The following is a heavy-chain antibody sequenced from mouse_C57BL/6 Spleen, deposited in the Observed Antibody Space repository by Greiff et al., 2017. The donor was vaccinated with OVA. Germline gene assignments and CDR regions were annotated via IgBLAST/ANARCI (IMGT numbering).Heavy chain of an antibody. CDR3: ADYGSAAY. Sequence: EVTLLESGGDLVKPGGSLKLSCAASGFTFSSYGMSWVRQTPDKRLEWVATISSGGSYTYYPDSVKGRFTISRDNAKNTLYLQMSSLKSEDTAMYYCADYGSAAYWGQGTLVTVSA. J-gene: IGHJ3*01. CDR1: GFTFSSYG. CDR2: ISSGGSYT. D-gene: IGHD1-1*01. V-gene: IGHV5-6*02.